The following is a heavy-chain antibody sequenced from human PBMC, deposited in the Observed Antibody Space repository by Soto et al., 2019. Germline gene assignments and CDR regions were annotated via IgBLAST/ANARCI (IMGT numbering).Heavy chain of an antibody. CDR3: ARDRRSYYSDGSGLDF. J-gene: IGHJ4*02. D-gene: IGHD3-22*01. CDR2: INHSGST. V-gene: IGHV4-34*01. Sequence: SETLSLTCAVYGGSFSGYYWSWIRQPPGKGLEWIGEINHSGSTNYNPSLKSRVTISVDTSKNQFSLKLTSATAADTAVYYCARDRRSYYSDGSGLDFWGQGTLVTVSS. CDR1: GGSFSGYY.